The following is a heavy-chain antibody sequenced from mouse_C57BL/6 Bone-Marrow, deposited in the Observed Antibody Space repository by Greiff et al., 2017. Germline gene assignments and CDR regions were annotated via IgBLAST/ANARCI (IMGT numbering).Heavy chain of an antibody. CDR2: IDPETGGT. CDR3: TRSIYCYGSSYIY. Sequence: VQLQQSGAELVRPGASVTLSCKASGYTFTDYEMHWVKQTPVHGLEWIGAIDPETGGTAYNKKFKGKAILTADTSSSTAYMDLRSLTSEDSAVYCSTRSIYCYGSSYIYWGQGTALTVSA. D-gene: IGHD1-1*01. CDR1: GYTFTDYE. V-gene: IGHV1-15*01. J-gene: IGHJ2*01.